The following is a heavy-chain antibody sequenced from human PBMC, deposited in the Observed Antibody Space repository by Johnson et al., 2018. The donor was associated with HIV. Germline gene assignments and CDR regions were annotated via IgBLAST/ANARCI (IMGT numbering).Heavy chain of an antibody. CDR3: ARDGESQQLPLGDAFDV. V-gene: IGHV3-66*01. J-gene: IGHJ3*01. CDR1: GFTFSSYA. Sequence: VQLVESGGGLVQPGGSLRLSCAASGFTFSSYAMSWVRRAPGTGLEWVSVPYSGGNTSLADPVRGRFTISRANSKNTLYLELSSLKVEDMAMYYCARDGESQQLPLGDAFDVWGQGTMVIVSS. CDR2: PYSGGNT. D-gene: IGHD6-13*01.